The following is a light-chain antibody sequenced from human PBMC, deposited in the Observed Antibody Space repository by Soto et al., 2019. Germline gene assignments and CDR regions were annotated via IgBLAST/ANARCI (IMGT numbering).Light chain of an antibody. V-gene: IGKV3-20*01. CDR3: QQYDSSWT. Sequence: EIVLTQSPGTLSLSPGERATLSCRASQSVRSDYLAWYQQKPGQAPRLLIYDASNRATGIPARFSGSGPGTDFTLTISRLEPEDFAVYYCQQYDSSWTFGQGTKVDIK. CDR1: QSVRSDY. J-gene: IGKJ1*01. CDR2: DAS.